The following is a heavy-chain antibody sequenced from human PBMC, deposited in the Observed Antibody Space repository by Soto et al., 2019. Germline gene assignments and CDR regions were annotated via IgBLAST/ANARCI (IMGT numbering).Heavy chain of an antibody. V-gene: IGHV1-18*01. CDR3: AREWKDDILTGPLFDY. Sequence: GASVKVSCKASGYTFTSYVISWVRQAPGQGLEWMGWISAYNGNTNYAQKLQGRVTMTTDTSTSTAYMELRSLRSDDTAVYYCAREWKDDILTGPLFDYWGQGTLVTVSS. CDR2: ISAYNGNT. CDR1: GYTFTSYV. D-gene: IGHD3-9*01. J-gene: IGHJ4*02.